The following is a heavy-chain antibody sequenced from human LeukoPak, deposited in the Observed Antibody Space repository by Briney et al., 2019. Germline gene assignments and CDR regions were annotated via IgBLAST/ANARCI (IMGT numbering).Heavy chain of an antibody. CDR3: GKTTVGYSSGQKPAWPVDY. CDR2: IFRSGGSP. Sequence: GGSLRLSCEASGFTFGSHATYWVRQAPGKGLEWVARIFRSGGSPHYADSVKGRFTISRDNSRNTVYLQINSLRADDTAVYYCGKTTVGYSSGQKPAWPVDYWGQGTLVTVSS. V-gene: IGHV3-23*01. J-gene: IGHJ4*02. CDR1: GFTFGSHA. D-gene: IGHD5-18*01.